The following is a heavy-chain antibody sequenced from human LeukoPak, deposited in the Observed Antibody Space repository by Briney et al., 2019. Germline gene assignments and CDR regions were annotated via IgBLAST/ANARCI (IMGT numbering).Heavy chain of an antibody. V-gene: IGHV3-48*04. CDR3: ARLRDYYYYYMDV. CDR2: ISSRGSTK. Sequence: GGSLRLSCAASGFTFSNYSMNWVRQAPGKGLEWVSFISSRGSTKYYADSVKGRFTISRDNAKNSLYLQMNSLRAEDTAVYYCARLRDYYYYYMDVWGKGTTVTISS. J-gene: IGHJ6*03. CDR1: GFTFSNYS.